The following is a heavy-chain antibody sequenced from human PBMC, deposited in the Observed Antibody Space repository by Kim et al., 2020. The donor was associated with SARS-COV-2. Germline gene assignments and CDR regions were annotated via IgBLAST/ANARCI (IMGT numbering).Heavy chain of an antibody. J-gene: IGHJ4*02. Sequence: YHAHSVKGRFTVSRDNARNSLYLQMSSLRAEDTAVYFCARDLGPGNFFLDYWGQGRLVTVSS. V-gene: IGHV3-21*01. CDR3: ARDLGPGNFFLDY. D-gene: IGHD3-10*01.